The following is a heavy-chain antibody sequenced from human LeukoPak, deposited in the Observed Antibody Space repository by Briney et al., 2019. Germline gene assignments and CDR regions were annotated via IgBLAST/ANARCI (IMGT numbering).Heavy chain of an antibody. J-gene: IGHJ4*02. Sequence: GRSLRLSCAASGFTFSSYAMHWVRQAPGKGLEWVAVISYDGSNKYYADSVKGRFTISRDNSKNTLYLQMNSLRAEDTAVYYCARGEGDYSNYGGYFDYWGQGTLVTVSS. CDR2: ISYDGSNK. CDR3: ARGEGDYSNYGGYFDY. D-gene: IGHD4-11*01. CDR1: GFTFSSYA. V-gene: IGHV3-30-3*01.